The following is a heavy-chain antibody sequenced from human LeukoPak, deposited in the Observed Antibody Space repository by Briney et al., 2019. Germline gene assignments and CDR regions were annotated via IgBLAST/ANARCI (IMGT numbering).Heavy chain of an antibody. V-gene: IGHV3-7*01. CDR3: AAQRAVGFDY. Sequence: GGSLRLSCAASGFTFSTYYMTWVRQAPGKGLEWVANIKQDGSQKYYVDSVQGRFTISRDNAKNALYLQMNSLRAEDTAVYYCAAQRAVGFDYWGQGTLVTVSS. J-gene: IGHJ4*02. D-gene: IGHD6-19*01. CDR1: GFTFSTYY. CDR2: IKQDGSQK.